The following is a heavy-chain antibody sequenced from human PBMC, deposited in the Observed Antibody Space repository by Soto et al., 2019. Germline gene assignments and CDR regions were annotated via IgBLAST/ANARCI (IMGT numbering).Heavy chain of an antibody. V-gene: IGHV3-33*01. J-gene: IGHJ5*02. Sequence: QVQLVESGGGVVQPGRSLRLSCAASGFTFSSYGMHWVRQAPGKGLEWVAVIWYDGSNKYYADSVKGRFTISRDNSKNTLYLQMNSLRAEDTAVYYCAREYSSREWFDPWGQGTLVTVSS. D-gene: IGHD6-19*01. CDR2: IWYDGSNK. CDR1: GFTFSSYG. CDR3: AREYSSREWFDP.